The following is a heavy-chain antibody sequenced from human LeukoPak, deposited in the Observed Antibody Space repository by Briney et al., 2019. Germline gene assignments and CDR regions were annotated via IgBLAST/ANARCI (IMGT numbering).Heavy chain of an antibody. V-gene: IGHV1-2*02. CDR3: ARGAEAETSPLDF. Sequence: VKVXXKASGYTFTSYGISWVRQAPGQGLEWLGWINPKSGAADYAQQFRGRVTMTRDTSINTDYMEMKRVTSDDTAVYYCARGAEAETSPLDFWGQGTLVTVSS. D-gene: IGHD6-13*01. CDR1: GYTFTSYG. J-gene: IGHJ4*02. CDR2: INPKSGAA.